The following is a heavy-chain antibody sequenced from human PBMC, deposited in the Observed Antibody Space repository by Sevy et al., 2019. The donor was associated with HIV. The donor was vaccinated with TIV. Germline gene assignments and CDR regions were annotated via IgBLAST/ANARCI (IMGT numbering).Heavy chain of an antibody. CDR3: VRLVTAVVYYFDY. J-gene: IGHJ4*02. Sequence: SETLSLTCTVSGYSISSGYYWGWIRQSPGKGLEWIGSFYLGGSTYYNPSLKSRVTLSPDSSKNQFSLKLNSVTAADTAVYFCVRLVTAVVYYFDYWGQGTLVTVSS. D-gene: IGHD5-18*01. V-gene: IGHV4-38-2*02. CDR2: FYLGGST. CDR1: GYSISSGYY.